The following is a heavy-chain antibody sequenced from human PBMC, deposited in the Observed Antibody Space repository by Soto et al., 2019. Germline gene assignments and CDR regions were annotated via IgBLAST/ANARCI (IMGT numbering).Heavy chain of an antibody. CDR2: IFHSGNT. V-gene: IGHV4-30-2*01. CDR3: ARGYGSGSYWFEY. D-gene: IGHD3-10*01. J-gene: IGHJ4*02. Sequence: SETLSLTCAVSGDSVSSGTDSWSWIRQPPGKGLEWIGYIFHSGNTNYNPSLRSRVTMSLDRSKNQISLNLTSVTAADTAVYYCARGYGSGSYWFEYWGQGTLVTVPS. CDR1: GDSVSSGTDS.